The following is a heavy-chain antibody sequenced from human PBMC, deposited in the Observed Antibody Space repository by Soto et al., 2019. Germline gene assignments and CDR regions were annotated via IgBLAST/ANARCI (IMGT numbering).Heavy chain of an antibody. D-gene: IGHD2-15*01. J-gene: IGHJ6*02. CDR2: ISYDGSNK. CDR3: ARGVVAATFYYYGMDV. Sequence: QVQLVESGGGVVQPGRSLRLSCVASGFTFSSYAMHWVRQAPGKGLEWVAVISYDGSNKYYADSVKGRFTISRDNSKNTLYLQMNSLRAEDTAVYYCARGVVAATFYYYGMDVWGQGTTVTVSS. V-gene: IGHV3-30-3*01. CDR1: GFTFSSYA.